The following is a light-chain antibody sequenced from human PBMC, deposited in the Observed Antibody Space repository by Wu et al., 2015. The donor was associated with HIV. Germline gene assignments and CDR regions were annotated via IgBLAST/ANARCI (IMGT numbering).Light chain of an antibody. CDR1: QGMSSY. V-gene: IGKV1-9*01. CDR2: AAS. J-gene: IGKJ1*01. Sequence: DIQVTQSPSFLSASIGGRVTITCRASQGMSSYLAWYQQKPGKAPKLLIYAASILQDGVPSRFSGSRSGTAFTLTITNLQPEDVATYYCQKYNTAPWTFGQGTKVEMK. CDR3: QKYNTAPWT.